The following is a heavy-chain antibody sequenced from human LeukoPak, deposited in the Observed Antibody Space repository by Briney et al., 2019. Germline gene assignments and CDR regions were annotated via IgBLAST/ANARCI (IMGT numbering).Heavy chain of an antibody. J-gene: IGHJ5*02. D-gene: IGHD3-10*01. CDR3: AKSFGELLLNWFDP. Sequence: GGSLRLSCAASGFTFDDYAMHWVRQAPGKGLEWVSLISWDGGSTYYADSVKGRFAISRDNSKNSLYLQMNSLRAEDTALYYCAKSFGELLLNWFDPWGQGTLVTVSS. V-gene: IGHV3-43D*03. CDR1: GFTFDDYA. CDR2: ISWDGGST.